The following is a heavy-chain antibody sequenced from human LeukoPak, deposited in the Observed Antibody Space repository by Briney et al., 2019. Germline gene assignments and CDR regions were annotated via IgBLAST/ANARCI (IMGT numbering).Heavy chain of an antibody. Sequence: GGSLRLSCAASGFTFSDYWMSWVRQAPGKGLEWVANIKQDGGVKYYVDSVRGRFTISRDNAQNSLYLQMSSLRADDTAVYYCARKGLGDYWGQGTLVTVSS. V-gene: IGHV3-7*03. CDR1: GFTFSDYW. J-gene: IGHJ4*02. D-gene: IGHD3/OR15-3a*01. CDR3: ARKGLGDY. CDR2: IKQDGGVK.